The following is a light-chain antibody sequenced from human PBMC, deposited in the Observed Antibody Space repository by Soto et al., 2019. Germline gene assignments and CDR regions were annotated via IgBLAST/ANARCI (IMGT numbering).Light chain of an antibody. Sequence: TQSPSTLPASVGDRVTITCRASQSVSSSFLAWYQQKPGQSPRLLIYGASSRAPGIPDRFSGSGSGTDFTLTISRLEPEDFALYYCQQYGSSPPLTFGGGTKVEIK. CDR3: QQYGSSPPLT. J-gene: IGKJ4*01. V-gene: IGKV3-20*01. CDR1: QSVSSSF. CDR2: GAS.